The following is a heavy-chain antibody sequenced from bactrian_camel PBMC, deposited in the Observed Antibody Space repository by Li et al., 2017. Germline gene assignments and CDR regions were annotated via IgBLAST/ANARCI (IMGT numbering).Heavy chain of an antibody. D-gene: IGHD3*01. Sequence: VQLVESGGGLVQPGGSLRLSCAASGFTFSNYVITWVRQAPGKGLEWVSGIGGESTTYYADSVKGRFTISRDHAKNTVYLQLNSLKTEDMGMYYCAKSSGCGFLPDYWGQGTQVTVS. V-gene: IGHV3S10*01. CDR2: IGGESTT. J-gene: IGHJ4*01. CDR3: AKSSGCGFLPDY. CDR1: GFTFSNYV.